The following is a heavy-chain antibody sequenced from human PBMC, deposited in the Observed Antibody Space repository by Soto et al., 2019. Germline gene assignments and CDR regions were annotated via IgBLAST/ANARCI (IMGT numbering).Heavy chain of an antibody. CDR3: AKARDQQWVRLPFVS. CDR1: GFFFSSYT. Sequence: EVQLLESGGGLVQPGGSLRLSCVGSGFFFSSYTMTWVRQAPGKGLEWVSSFSATSENTYYADSVRGRFTISRDNSKNTLFLQMNSLTAEDTAMYYCAKARDQQWVRLPFVSWGQGILVIVSS. V-gene: IGHV3-23*01. CDR2: FSATSENT. D-gene: IGHD6-19*01. J-gene: IGHJ4*02.